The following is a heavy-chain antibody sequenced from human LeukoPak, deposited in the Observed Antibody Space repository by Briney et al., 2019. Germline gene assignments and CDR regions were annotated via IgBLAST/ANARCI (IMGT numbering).Heavy chain of an antibody. CDR1: GYSFTSYW. CDR3: ASGVAVAGGSDAFDI. CDR2: IYPGDSDT. D-gene: IGHD6-19*01. J-gene: IGHJ3*02. V-gene: IGHV5-51*01. Sequence: GEFLKISCKGSGYSFTSYWIGWVRQMPGKGLEWMGIIYPGDSDTRYSPSFQGQVTISADKSISTAYLQWSSLKASDTAMYYCASGVAVAGGSDAFDIWGQGTVVTVSS.